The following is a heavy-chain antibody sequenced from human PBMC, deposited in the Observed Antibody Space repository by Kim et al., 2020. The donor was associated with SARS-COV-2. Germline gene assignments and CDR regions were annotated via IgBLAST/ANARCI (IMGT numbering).Heavy chain of an antibody. CDR2: ISYDGSNK. CDR1: GFTFSSYG. V-gene: IGHV3-33*05. J-gene: IGHJ6*02. D-gene: IGHD3-22*01. CDR3: AREGNYYDSSGPSLGYGMDV. Sequence: GGSLRLSCAASGFTFSSYGMHWVRQAPGKGLEWVAVISYDGSNKYYADSVKGRFTISRDNSKNTLYLQMNSLRAEDTAVYYCAREGNYYDSSGPSLGYGMDVWGQGTTVTVSS.